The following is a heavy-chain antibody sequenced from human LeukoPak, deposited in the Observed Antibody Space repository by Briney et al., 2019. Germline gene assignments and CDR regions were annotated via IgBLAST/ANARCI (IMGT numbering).Heavy chain of an antibody. CDR2: ISAYNGNI. V-gene: IGHV1-18*01. J-gene: IGHJ4*02. Sequence: ASVKVSCKASGYTFTSYGINWVRQAPGQGLEWMGWISAYNGNIKYAQKFQGRVTMTTDTSTSTAYMELRSLRSDDTAVYYCARATPDIWFGELSGSYYFDYWGQGTLVTVSS. CDR1: GYTFTSYG. CDR3: ARATPDIWFGELSGSYYFDY. D-gene: IGHD3-10*01.